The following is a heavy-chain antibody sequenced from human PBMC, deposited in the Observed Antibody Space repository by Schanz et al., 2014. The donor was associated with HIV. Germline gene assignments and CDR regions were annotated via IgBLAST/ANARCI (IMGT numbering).Heavy chain of an antibody. CDR3: AKDRITGTTGVPYYYYGMDV. Sequence: VQLLESGGGLVQPGGSLRLSCAASGFTFTTYGMHWVRQAPGKGLEWVAVISYDGSNKYYADSVKGRFTISRDNSKNTLYLQMNSLRAEDTAVYYCAKDRITGTTGVPYYYYGMDVWGQGTTVTVSS. J-gene: IGHJ6*02. CDR2: ISYDGSNK. CDR1: GFTFTTYG. D-gene: IGHD1-7*01. V-gene: IGHV3-30*18.